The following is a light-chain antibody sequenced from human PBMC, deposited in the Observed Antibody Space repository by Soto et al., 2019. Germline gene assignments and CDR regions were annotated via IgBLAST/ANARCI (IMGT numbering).Light chain of an antibody. J-gene: IGLJ3*02. Sequence: QLVLTQSPSASASLGASVKLTCTLSSGHSSYALAWHQQQPEKGPRYLMTRNSDGSQSKGDGIPDRFSGSSSGAERYLTISSLQSEDEADYYCQTWGTGIQVFGGGTKLTVL. CDR1: SGHSSYA. CDR3: QTWGTGIQV. CDR2: RNSDGSQ. V-gene: IGLV4-69*01.